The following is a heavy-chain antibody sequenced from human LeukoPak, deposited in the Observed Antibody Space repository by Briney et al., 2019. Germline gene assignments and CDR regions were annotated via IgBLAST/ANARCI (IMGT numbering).Heavy chain of an antibody. D-gene: IGHD3-3*01. J-gene: IGHJ5*02. V-gene: IGHV4-59*01. CDR3: ARATYYDFWSGYHNWFDP. Sequence: SETLSLTCTVSGGSISSYYWSWIRQPPGKGPEWIGYIYYSGSTNYNPSLKSRVTISVDTSKNQFSLKLSSVTAADTAVYYRARATYYDFWSGYHNWFDPWGQGTLVTVSS. CDR1: GGSISSYY. CDR2: IYYSGST.